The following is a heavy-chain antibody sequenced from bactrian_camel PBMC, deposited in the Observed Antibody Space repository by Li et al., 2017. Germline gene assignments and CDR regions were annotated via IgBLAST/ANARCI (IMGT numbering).Heavy chain of an antibody. D-gene: IGHD5*01. CDR2: IDSEGTT. V-gene: IGHV3S53*01. J-gene: IGHJ4*01. Sequence: HVQLVESGGGSVQGGGSLRLSCVGSGYNPHSDYCLGWFRQFPGKEREGVAVIDSEGTTKYADTVKGRFTISKDNAENTVYLLMTSLKPEDTGMYYCAAERLGCLSTDTRAEWHYWGQGTQVTVS. CDR1: GYNPHSDY. CDR3: AAERLGCLSTDTRAEWHY.